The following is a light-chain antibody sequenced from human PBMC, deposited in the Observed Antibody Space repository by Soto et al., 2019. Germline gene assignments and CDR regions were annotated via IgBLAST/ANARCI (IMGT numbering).Light chain of an antibody. V-gene: IGLV1-47*02. CDR3: PAWDASLSGYV. CDR2: SNN. Sequence: QSVLTQPPSASGTPGQRVTISCSGSSSNIGSNYVYWYQQLPGTAPKLLIYSNNQRPSGVPDRFSGSKSGTSASLAISGLRSADDPDYPCPAWDASLSGYVFGTGTKVTVL. J-gene: IGLJ1*01. CDR1: SSNIGSNY.